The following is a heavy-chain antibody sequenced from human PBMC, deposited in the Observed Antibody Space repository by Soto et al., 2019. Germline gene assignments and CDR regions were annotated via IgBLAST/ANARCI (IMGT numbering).Heavy chain of an antibody. Sequence: QVQLVQSGAEVKKPGSSVRVSCRASGATFNFYTLSWVRQVPGHGPEWMGRIIPMLGMSDYAQKFQGRVTIMADKSTSTVYMNLSGLTSEDTAVYYCATNYGSGSTHFDYWGQGTLVTVSS. CDR2: IIPMLGMS. CDR3: ATNYGSGSTHFDY. J-gene: IGHJ4*02. CDR1: GATFNFYT. D-gene: IGHD3-10*01. V-gene: IGHV1-69*02.